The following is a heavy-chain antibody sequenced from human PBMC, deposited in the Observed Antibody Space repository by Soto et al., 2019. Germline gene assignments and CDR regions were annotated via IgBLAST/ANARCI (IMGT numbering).Heavy chain of an antibody. J-gene: IGHJ6*04. Sequence: ESGGGLVQPGGSLRLSCAASGFTFTSYWMTWVRQAPGRGLEWVANINKDGSEKSYVDSVKGRFTISRDNAKSSLYLQMNSLRADDTAVYYCGREIASRLWGKGTTVIVSS. CDR3: GREIASRL. V-gene: IGHV3-7*01. D-gene: IGHD2-21*01. CDR2: INKDGSEK. CDR1: GFTFTSYW.